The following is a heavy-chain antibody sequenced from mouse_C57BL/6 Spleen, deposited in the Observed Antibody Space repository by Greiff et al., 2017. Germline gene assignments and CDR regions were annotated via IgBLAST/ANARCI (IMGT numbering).Heavy chain of an antibody. D-gene: IGHD2-5*01. J-gene: IGHJ4*01. CDR3: ANLYYSNYVAMDY. CDR1: GFTFSDYG. CDR2: ISSGSSTI. V-gene: IGHV5-17*01. Sequence: EVKLVESGGGLVKPGGSLKLSCAASGFTFSDYGMHWVRQAPEKGLEWVAYISSGSSTIYYADTVKGRFTISRDNAKNTLFLQMTSLRSEDTAMYYCANLYYSNYVAMDYWGQGTSVTVSS.